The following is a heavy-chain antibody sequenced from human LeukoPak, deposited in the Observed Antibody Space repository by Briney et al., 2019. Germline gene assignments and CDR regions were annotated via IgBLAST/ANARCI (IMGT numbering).Heavy chain of an antibody. CDR3: ARGYCSSTSCYTGYNWFDP. V-gene: IGHV4-61*02. CDR1: GGSISSGSYY. J-gene: IGHJ5*02. D-gene: IGHD2-2*02. Sequence: SETLSLTCTVSGGSISSGSYYWSWIRQPAGKGLEWIVRIYTSGSTNYNPSLKSRVTISVDTSKNQFSLKLSSVTAADTAVYYCARGYCSSTSCYTGYNWFDPWGQGTLVTVSS. CDR2: IYTSGST.